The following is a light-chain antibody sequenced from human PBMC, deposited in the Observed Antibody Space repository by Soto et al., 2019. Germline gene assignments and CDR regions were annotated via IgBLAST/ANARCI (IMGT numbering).Light chain of an antibody. J-gene: IGLJ1*01. V-gene: IGLV2-18*02. CDR1: SSDVGSYNR. Sequence: QSVLTQPPSVSVSPGQAVTISCTGTSSDVGSYNRVSWYQQPPGTAPKLMIYEVSNRPSGVPDRFSGSKSGNTASLTISGLQAEDEADYYCSSFTSSSTYVFGNGTKVTVL. CDR2: EVS. CDR3: SSFTSSSTYV.